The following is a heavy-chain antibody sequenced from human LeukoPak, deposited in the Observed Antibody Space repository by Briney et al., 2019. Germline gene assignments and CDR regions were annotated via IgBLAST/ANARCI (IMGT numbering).Heavy chain of an antibody. D-gene: IGHD6-13*01. V-gene: IGHV4-4*07. J-gene: IGHJ4*02. CDR2: IDTTGST. Sequence: SETLSLTCTVSGGSISDYYWSWIRQPAGKGLEWIGHIDTTGSTNFNPSLKSRVTLSLDTSKNQCYLKVMSVTAADTAVYYCARWGIAASFDYWGQGTLVTVSS. CDR3: ARWGIAASFDY. CDR1: GGSISDYY.